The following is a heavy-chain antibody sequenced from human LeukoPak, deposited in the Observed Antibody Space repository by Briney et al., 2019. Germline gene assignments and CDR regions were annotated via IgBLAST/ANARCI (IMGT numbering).Heavy chain of an antibody. CDR3: ARGVGATDY. CDR2: VNSTSGNT. J-gene: IGHJ4*02. Sequence: ASVKVSCKASGYTFTDYDLNWVRQATGQGLEWMGWVNSTSGNTGYAPKFQGRVSMTRDTSTSTAYMELRSLRSDDTAVYYCARGVGATDYWGQGTLVTVSS. D-gene: IGHD1-26*01. CDR1: GYTFTDYD. V-gene: IGHV1-8*01.